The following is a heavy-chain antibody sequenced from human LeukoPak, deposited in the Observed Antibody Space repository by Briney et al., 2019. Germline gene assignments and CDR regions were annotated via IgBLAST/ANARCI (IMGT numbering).Heavy chain of an antibody. CDR1: GFTFSSYA. CDR3: AKAQYSIAVAGYY. CDR2: ISSSGGST. Sequence: HPGGSLRLSCAASGFTFSSYAMSWVRQAPGKGLEWVSAISSSGGSTYYADSAKGRFTISRDNSKNTLYLQMNSLRAEDTAVYYCAKAQYSIAVAGYYWGQGTLVTVSS. D-gene: IGHD6-19*01. J-gene: IGHJ4*02. V-gene: IGHV3-23*01.